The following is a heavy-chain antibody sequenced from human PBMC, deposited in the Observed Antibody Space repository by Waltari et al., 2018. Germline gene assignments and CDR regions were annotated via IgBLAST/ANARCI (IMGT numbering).Heavy chain of an antibody. V-gene: IGHV1-2*02. J-gene: IGHJ5*02. CDR1: GYTFTVYY. Sequence: QVQLVQSGAEVKKPGASVKVSCKASGYTFTVYYMHWVRLAPGQGLEWMGWINPNSGGTNYAQKFQGRVTMTRDTSISTAYMELSRLRSDDTAVYYCARDPPSSSSFFWFDPWGQGTLVTVSS. D-gene: IGHD6-13*01. CDR2: INPNSGGT. CDR3: ARDPPSSSSFFWFDP.